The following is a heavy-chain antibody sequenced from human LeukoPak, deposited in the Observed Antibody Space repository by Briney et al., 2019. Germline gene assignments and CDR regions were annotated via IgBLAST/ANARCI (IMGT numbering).Heavy chain of an antibody. Sequence: SETLSLTCTVSGGSITSSAYYWGWIRQPPGKGLEWIGNIFHIGDTYYNPSLKSRVTISVDTSKNQFSLKLSSVTAADTAVYYCAGGGSSWYLGRYYYYMDVWGKGTTVTISS. J-gene: IGHJ6*03. CDR3: AGGGSSWYLGRYYYYMDV. CDR2: IFHIGDT. V-gene: IGHV4-39*07. D-gene: IGHD6-13*01. CDR1: GGSITSSAYY.